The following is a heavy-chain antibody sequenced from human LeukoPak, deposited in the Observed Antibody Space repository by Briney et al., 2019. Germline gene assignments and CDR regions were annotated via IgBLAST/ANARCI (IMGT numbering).Heavy chain of an antibody. CDR3: ARVEGSSGWPFDY. CDR2: IYYSGST. CDR1: GGSISSSSYY. Sequence: KPSETLSLTCTVSGGSISSSSYYWGWIRQPPGKGLEWIGSIYYSGSTYYNPSLKSRVTISVDTSKNQFSLKLSSVTAADTAVYYCARVEGSSGWPFDYWGQGTLVTVSS. V-gene: IGHV4-39*07. J-gene: IGHJ4*02. D-gene: IGHD6-19*01.